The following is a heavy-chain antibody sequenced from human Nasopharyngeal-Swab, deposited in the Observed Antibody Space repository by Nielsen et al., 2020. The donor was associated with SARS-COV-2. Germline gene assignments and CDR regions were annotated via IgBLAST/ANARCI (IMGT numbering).Heavy chain of an antibody. J-gene: IGHJ6*02. CDR2: INPSGGST. Sequence: WVRQAPGQGLEWMGIINPSGGSTSYAQKFQGRVTMTRDTSTSTVYMELSSLRSEDTAVYCCAREPITIFGVVTNPYYGMDVWGQGTTVTVSS. V-gene: IGHV1-46*01. CDR3: AREPITIFGVVTNPYYGMDV. D-gene: IGHD3-3*01.